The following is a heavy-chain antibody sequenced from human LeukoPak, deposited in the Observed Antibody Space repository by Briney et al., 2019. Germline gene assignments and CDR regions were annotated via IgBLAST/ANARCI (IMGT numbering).Heavy chain of an antibody. Sequence: GASVKVSCKASGYTFTGYYMHWVRQAPGQGLEWMGRINPNSGGTNYAQKFQGRVTMTRDTSISTAYMELSRLRSDDTAVYYCARDKTIFGVVTLYYWGQGTLVTVSS. D-gene: IGHD3-3*01. V-gene: IGHV1-2*06. CDR2: INPNSGGT. J-gene: IGHJ4*02. CDR3: ARDKTIFGVVTLYY. CDR1: GYTFTGYY.